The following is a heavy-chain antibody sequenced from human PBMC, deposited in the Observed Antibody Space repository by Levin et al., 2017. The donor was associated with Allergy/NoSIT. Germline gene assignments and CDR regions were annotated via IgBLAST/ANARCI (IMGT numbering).Heavy chain of an antibody. CDR2: IIPIFGTA. D-gene: IGHD6-19*01. CDR1: GGTFSSYA. V-gene: IGHV1-69*13. Sequence: SVKVSCKASGGTFSSYAISWVRQAPGQGLEWMGGIIPIFGTANYAQKFQGRVTITADESTSTAYMELSSLRSEDTAVYYCARGTGYSSGWYTRDYYYYGMDVWGQGTTVTVSS. CDR3: ARGTGYSSGWYTRDYYYYGMDV. J-gene: IGHJ6*02.